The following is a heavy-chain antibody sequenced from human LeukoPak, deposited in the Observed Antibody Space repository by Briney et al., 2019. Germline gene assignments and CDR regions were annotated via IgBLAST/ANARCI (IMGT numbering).Heavy chain of an antibody. J-gene: IGHJ4*02. CDR3: AKEVGYGYGGYYYFDY. CDR2: ISGSGGST. CDR1: GFTFSSYA. Sequence: GGSLTLSCAASGFTFSSYAMSWVRQAPGEGLEWVAAISGSGGSTYYADSVKGRFTISRDNSKNTLYLQMTSLRAEDTAVYYCAKEVGYGYGGYYYFDYWGQGTLVIVSS. D-gene: IGHD4-23*01. V-gene: IGHV3-23*01.